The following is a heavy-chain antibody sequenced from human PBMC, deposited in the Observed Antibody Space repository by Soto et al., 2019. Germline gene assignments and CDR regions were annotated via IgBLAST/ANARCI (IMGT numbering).Heavy chain of an antibody. J-gene: IGHJ3*02. CDR3: ARDFTGYYDSSGYSFAAFDI. D-gene: IGHD3-22*01. CDR2: IYYSGST. V-gene: IGHV4-31*03. Sequence: PSETLSLTCTVSGGSISSGGYYWSWIRQHPGKGLEWIGYIYYSGSTYYNPSLKSRVTISVDTSKNQFSLKLSSVTAADTAVYYCARDFTGYYDSSGYSFAAFDIWGQGTMVT. CDR1: GGSISSGGYY.